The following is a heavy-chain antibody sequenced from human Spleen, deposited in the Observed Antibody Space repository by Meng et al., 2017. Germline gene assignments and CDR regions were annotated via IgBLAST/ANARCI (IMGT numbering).Heavy chain of an antibody. J-gene: IGHJ4*02. CDR2: IKQDGSEK. Sequence: GESLKISCAASGFTFSTYWMTWVRQAPGKGLEWVANIKQDGSEKYYVDSVKGRFTISRDNTKNSLYLQMNSLRAEDTAVYYCARDSRYGFGDLSYWGQGALVTVSS. V-gene: IGHV3-7*01. D-gene: IGHD3-10*01. CDR3: ARDSRYGFGDLSY. CDR1: GFTFSTYW.